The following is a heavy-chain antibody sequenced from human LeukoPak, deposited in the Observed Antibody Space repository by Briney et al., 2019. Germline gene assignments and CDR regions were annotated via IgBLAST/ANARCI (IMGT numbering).Heavy chain of an antibody. CDR3: ARHSRGGTYPLDY. Sequence: SETLSLTCTVSGGSMSRYYWSWIRQPPGKGLEWIGYIYYSGSTNYNPSLRRRVTISVDTSKNQFSLKLSSVTAADTAVYYCARHSRGGTYPLDYWGQGTLVIVSS. J-gene: IGHJ4*02. D-gene: IGHD1-26*01. CDR1: GGSMSRYY. CDR2: IYYSGST. V-gene: IGHV4-59*13.